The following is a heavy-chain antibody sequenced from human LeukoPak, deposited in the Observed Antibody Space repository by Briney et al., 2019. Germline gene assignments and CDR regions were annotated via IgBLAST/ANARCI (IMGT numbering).Heavy chain of an antibody. CDR1: GGSISSGSYY. J-gene: IGHJ1*01. Sequence: SETLSLTCTVSGGSISSGSYYWSWIRQPAGKGLEWIGRIYTSGSTNYNPSLKSRVTISVDTSKNQFSLKLSSVTAADTAVYYCARGQTGYSSSSPFQHWGQGTLVTVSS. D-gene: IGHD6-13*01. CDR2: IYTSGST. CDR3: ARGQTGYSSSSPFQH. V-gene: IGHV4-61*02.